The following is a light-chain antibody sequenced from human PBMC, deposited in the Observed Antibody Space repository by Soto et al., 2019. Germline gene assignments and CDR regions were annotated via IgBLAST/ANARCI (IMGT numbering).Light chain of an antibody. CDR3: VAWDDSLNGHVV. J-gene: IGLJ2*01. Sequence: QSVLTQPPSASGTPGQRVAISCSGGNSNIGTNHVNWYQQLPGTAPKLLIYGNNQRPSGVPDRVSGSRSGTSASLAISGLQSEDEADYYCVAWDDSLNGHVVFGGGTKLPVL. CDR1: NSNIGTNH. CDR2: GNN. V-gene: IGLV1-44*01.